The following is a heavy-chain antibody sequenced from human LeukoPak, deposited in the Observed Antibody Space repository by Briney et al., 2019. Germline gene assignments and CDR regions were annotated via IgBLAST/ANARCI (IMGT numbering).Heavy chain of an antibody. CDR1: GFTFSTYS. D-gene: IGHD4-17*01. Sequence: GGSLRLSCAASGFTFSTYSMNWVRQAPGKGLEWLSYISGSSTTIYYADSVKGRFTISRDDANNSLYLQMNSLRAEDTAVYYCARVYGDYVDYWGQGTLVTVSS. J-gene: IGHJ4*02. CDR2: ISGSSTTI. CDR3: ARVYGDYVDY. V-gene: IGHV3-48*04.